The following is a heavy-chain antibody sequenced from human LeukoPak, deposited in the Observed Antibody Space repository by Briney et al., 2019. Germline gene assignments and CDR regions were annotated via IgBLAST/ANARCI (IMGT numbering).Heavy chain of an antibody. D-gene: IGHD6-19*01. CDR3: ATVGYNNGWHALKI. Sequence: PSETLSLTYTVSGGSISSYYWSWIRQPPGRGLEWIGYIYYSGSTNYNPSLKSRVTISVDTSKNQFSLKLTSVTAADTAVYYCATVGYNNGWHALKIWSQGTMVTVSS. J-gene: IGHJ3*02. CDR2: IYYSGST. CDR1: GGSISSYY. V-gene: IGHV4-59*12.